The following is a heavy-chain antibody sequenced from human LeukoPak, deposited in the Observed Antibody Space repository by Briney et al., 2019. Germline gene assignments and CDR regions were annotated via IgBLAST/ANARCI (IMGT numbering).Heavy chain of an antibody. CDR1: GFTFSSYS. J-gene: IGHJ4*02. Sequence: GGSLRLSCAASGFTFSSYSMNWVRQAPGKGLEWVSLIYSDGRTYYADSVKGRFTISRDNSKNTLYLQMNSLRAEDTAVYYCARAKYNSGLFDYWGQGTLVTVSS. V-gene: IGHV3-53*01. CDR3: ARAKYNSGLFDY. CDR2: IYSDGRT. D-gene: IGHD6-19*01.